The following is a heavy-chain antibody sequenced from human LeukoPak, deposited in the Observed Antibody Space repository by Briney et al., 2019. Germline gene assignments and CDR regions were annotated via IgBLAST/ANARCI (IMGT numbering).Heavy chain of an antibody. J-gene: IGHJ6*02. CDR1: GYTFTGYY. Sequence: ASVKVSCKASGYTFTGYYMHWVRQAPGQGLEWMGWINPNSGGTNYAQKFQGRVTMTRDTSISTAYMELSRLRSDDTAVYSCARDRDHITMVRGVIVHYYYGMDVWGQGTTVTVSS. D-gene: IGHD3-10*01. CDR2: INPNSGGT. CDR3: ARDRDHITMVRGVIVHYYYGMDV. V-gene: IGHV1-2*02.